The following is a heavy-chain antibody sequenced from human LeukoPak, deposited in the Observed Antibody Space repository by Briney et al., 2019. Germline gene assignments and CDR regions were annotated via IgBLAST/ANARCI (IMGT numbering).Heavy chain of an antibody. CDR1: GFPVNKYE. CDR3: VRGRLLRSTKYFDS. D-gene: IGHD2-21*02. V-gene: IGHV3-48*03. CDR2: VDAGATST. Sequence: GGSLRLSCAASGFPVNKYEIHWVRQAPGKGLEWISYVDAGATSTNYADSVWGRFTLSRDNAQNSVHLQMNSLRDEDTAVYYCVRGRLLRSTKYFDSWGPGALVNVSS. J-gene: IGHJ4*02.